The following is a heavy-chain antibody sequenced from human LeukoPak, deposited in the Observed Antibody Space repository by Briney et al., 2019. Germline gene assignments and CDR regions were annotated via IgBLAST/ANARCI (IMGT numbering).Heavy chain of an antibody. J-gene: IGHJ6*02. CDR1: GFTFSSYW. V-gene: IGHV3-74*01. Sequence: GGSLRLSCAASGFTFSSYWMHWVRQAPGKGLVWVSRINSDGSSTSYADSVKGRFTISRDNAKNTLYLQMNSLRAEDTAVYYCARDGVRYFDWLAPYYYYYGMDVWGRGTTVTVSS. CDR2: INSDGSST. CDR3: ARDGVRYFDWLAPYYYYYGMDV. D-gene: IGHD3-9*01.